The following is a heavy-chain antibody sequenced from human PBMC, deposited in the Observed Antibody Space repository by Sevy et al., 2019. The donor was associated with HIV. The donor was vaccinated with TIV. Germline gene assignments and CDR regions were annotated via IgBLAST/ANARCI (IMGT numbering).Heavy chain of an antibody. CDR2: ICYDGSDT. CDR1: GFAFSNYYA. CDR3: ARPRANYVDHYFFYALDV. J-gene: IGHJ6*02. V-gene: IGHV3-30-3*01. Sequence: GGSLRLSCAASGFAFSNYYAMHWVRQAPGKGLEWVALICYDGSDTDYADAGKGRFTVSRDNFKNTLFLQMNSLTTEDTAVYYCARPRANYVDHYFFYALDVWGQGTTVTVSS. D-gene: IGHD3-10*02.